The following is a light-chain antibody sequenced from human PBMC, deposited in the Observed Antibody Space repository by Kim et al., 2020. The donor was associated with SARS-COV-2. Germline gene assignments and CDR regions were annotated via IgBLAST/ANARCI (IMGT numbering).Light chain of an antibody. V-gene: IGKV2-30*01. J-gene: IGKJ3*01. CDR3: MQGTHWPFT. CDR1: QSLVYSDGNIY. CDR2: KVS. Sequence: PASLSCRSMQSLVYSDGNIYLNWFHQRPGQSPRRLIYKVSNRDSGVPDRFSGSGSGTDFTLQISRVEAEDVGVYYCMQGTHWPFTFGPGTKVDIK.